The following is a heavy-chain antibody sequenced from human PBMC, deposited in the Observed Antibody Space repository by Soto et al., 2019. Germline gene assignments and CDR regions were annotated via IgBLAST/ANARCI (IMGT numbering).Heavy chain of an antibody. CDR1: GFTFSNAW. CDR2: IKSKTDGGTT. V-gene: IGHV3-15*07. J-gene: IGHJ3*02. D-gene: IGHD3-9*01. CDR3: TTAYDILTGWGRGNDAFDI. Sequence: GGSLRLSCAASGFTFSNAWMNWVRQAPGKGLEWVGRIKSKTDGGTTDYAAPVKGRFTISRDDSKNTLYLQMNSLKTEDTAVYYCTTAYDILTGWGRGNDAFDIWGQGTMVTVSS.